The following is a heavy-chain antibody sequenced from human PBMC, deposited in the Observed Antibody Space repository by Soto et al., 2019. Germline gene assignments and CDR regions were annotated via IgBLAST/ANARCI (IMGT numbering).Heavy chain of an antibody. CDR1: GFTFRSFT. Sequence: GGSLRLSCAASGFTFRSFTMNWVRQAPWKGLEWVSTISSNSAYIYYTDALRGRFTISRDNAKNSLHLQMNSLRAEDTAVYYCTRDASRDSSARGWFDPWGPGTLVTVSS. CDR2: ISSNSAYI. J-gene: IGHJ5*02. V-gene: IGHV3-21*01. D-gene: IGHD6-25*01. CDR3: TRDASRDSSARGWFDP.